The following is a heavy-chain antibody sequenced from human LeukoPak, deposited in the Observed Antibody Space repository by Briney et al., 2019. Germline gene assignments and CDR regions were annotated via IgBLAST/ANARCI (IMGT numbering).Heavy chain of an antibody. Sequence: GGSLRLSCAASGFTFDDYAMHWVRQAPGKGLEWVSLISWDGGSTYYADSVKGRFTISRDNSKNSLYLHMSSLRPEDTALYYCAKDDSSSSWAGYFDSWGQGTLVTVSS. CDR2: ISWDGGST. J-gene: IGHJ4*02. CDR1: GFTFDDYA. V-gene: IGHV3-43D*03. D-gene: IGHD6-6*01. CDR3: AKDDSSSSWAGYFDS.